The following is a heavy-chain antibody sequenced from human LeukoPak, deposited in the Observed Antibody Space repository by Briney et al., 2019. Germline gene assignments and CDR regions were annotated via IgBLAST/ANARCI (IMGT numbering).Heavy chain of an antibody. V-gene: IGHV4-30-2*01. CDR2: IYHSGST. CDR3: ARVGRFGEFTDAFDI. D-gene: IGHD3-10*01. CDR1: GGSISSGGYS. Sequence: SETLSLTCAVSGGSISSGGYSWSWIRQPPGKGLEWIGYIYHSGSTYYNPSLKSRVTISVDRSKNQFSLKLSSVTAADTAVYYCARVGRFGEFTDAFDIWGQGTMVTVSS. J-gene: IGHJ3*02.